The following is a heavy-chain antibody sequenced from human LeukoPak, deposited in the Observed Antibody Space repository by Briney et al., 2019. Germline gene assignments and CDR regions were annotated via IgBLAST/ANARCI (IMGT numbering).Heavy chain of an antibody. V-gene: IGHV3-23*01. CDR1: GFTFSSYA. Sequence: PGGSLRLSCAASGFTFSSYAMSWVRQAPGKGLEWVSAISGSGGSTYYADSVKGRFTISRDNSKNTLYLQMNSLRAEDTAVYYCAKASSTWYVDYYYYMDVWGKGTTVTVSS. CDR2: ISGSGGST. D-gene: IGHD6-13*01. CDR3: AKASSTWYVDYYYYMDV. J-gene: IGHJ6*03.